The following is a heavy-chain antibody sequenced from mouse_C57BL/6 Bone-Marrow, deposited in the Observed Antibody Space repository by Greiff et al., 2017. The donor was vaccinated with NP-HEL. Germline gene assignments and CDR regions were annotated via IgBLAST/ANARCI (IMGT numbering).Heavy chain of an antibody. CDR3: ARNRGLITPVVAPGY. D-gene: IGHD1-1*01. CDR2: INPSNGGT. J-gene: IGHJ2*01. CDR1: GYTFTSYW. Sequence: QVQLQQPGTELVKPGASVKLSCKASGYTFTSYWMHWVKQRPGQGLEWIGNINPSNGGTNYNEKFKSKATLTVDKSSRTAYMQLSSLTSEDSAVYYCARNRGLITPVVAPGYWGQGTTLTVSS. V-gene: IGHV1-53*01.